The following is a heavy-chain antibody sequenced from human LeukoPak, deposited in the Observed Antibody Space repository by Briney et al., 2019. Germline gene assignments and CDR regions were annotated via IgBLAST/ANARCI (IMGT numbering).Heavy chain of an antibody. V-gene: IGHV4-4*02. CDR3: GRHAYGDSSAAFDI. CDR2: VYRRGST. D-gene: IGHD4-17*01. Sequence: SETLSLTCAVSGDSISSNYCWRWVRQFPGKGLEWIGEVYRRGSTSYNPPLKSRVVISIDKSKNQYSLNLNSVTAADTAMYYCGRHAYGDSSAAFDIWGQGTMVIVSS. J-gene: IGHJ3*02. CDR1: GDSISSNYC.